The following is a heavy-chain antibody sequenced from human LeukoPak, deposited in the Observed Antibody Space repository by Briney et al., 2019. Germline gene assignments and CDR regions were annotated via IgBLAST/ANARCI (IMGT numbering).Heavy chain of an antibody. CDR1: GHSISSGYY. V-gene: IGHV4-4*07. CDR3: ARVIMIFGVVIDAFDI. CDR2: IYTSGST. Sequence: PSETLSLTCTVSGHSISSGYYWGWIRQPAGKGLEWIGRIYTSGSTNYNPSLKSRVTMSVDTSKNQFSLKLSSVTAADTAVYYCARVIMIFGVVIDAFDIWGQGTMVTVSS. J-gene: IGHJ3*02. D-gene: IGHD3-3*01.